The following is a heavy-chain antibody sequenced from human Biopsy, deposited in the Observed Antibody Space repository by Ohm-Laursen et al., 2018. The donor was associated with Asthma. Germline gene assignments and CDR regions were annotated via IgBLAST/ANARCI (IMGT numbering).Heavy chain of an antibody. CDR1: GFPFSDYY. CDR2: ISSSGTTI. Sequence: SLRLSCAASGFPFSDYYMSWTRQAPGQGLEWVSYISSSGTTIFNADSVKGRFTISRDNAKNSLYLQVNSLRAEDTAVYYCAREKAYSDILTAYYNGWYFDLWGRGTLVTVSS. V-gene: IGHV3-11*01. CDR3: AREKAYSDILTAYYNGWYFDL. J-gene: IGHJ2*01. D-gene: IGHD3-9*01.